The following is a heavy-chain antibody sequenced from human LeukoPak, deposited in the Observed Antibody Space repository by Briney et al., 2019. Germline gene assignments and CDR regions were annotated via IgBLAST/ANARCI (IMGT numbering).Heavy chain of an antibody. CDR1: GGSISSYY. CDR3: AREDYYNSGGYYLDY. D-gene: IGHD3-22*01. Sequence: KPSETLSLTCTVSGGSISSYYWSWIRQPPGKGPEWIGNIYHSGSTNYSPSLKSRVTISVDTSKNQFSLKLSSVTAADTAVYFCAREDYYNSGGYYLDYWGQGTLVTVSS. CDR2: IYHSGST. V-gene: IGHV4-59*08. J-gene: IGHJ4*02.